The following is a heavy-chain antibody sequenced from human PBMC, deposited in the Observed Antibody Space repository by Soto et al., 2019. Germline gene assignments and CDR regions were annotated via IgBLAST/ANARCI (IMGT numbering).Heavy chain of an antibody. D-gene: IGHD3-3*01. CDR2: IVTMFGTS. CDR3: NRGSEYDFWGGYL. V-gene: IGHV1-69*06. Sequence: QERLVQSGAEVRKPGSSVKGSCKVTGGTSTRYAINWVRQAPGQGLEGMGGIVTMFGTSKYAQKFQGRVTITADTSTNIAYMELRSLRSEDTAVYYCNRGSEYDFWGGYLWGQGTLVSVSS. CDR1: GGTSTRYA. J-gene: IGHJ4*02.